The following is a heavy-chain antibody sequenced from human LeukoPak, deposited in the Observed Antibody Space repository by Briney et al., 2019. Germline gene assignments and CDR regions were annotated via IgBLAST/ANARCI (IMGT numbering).Heavy chain of an antibody. Sequence: ASVKVSCKASGYTFTSYGVTWVRQAPGQGLEWMGWINAGNGNTKYSQKFQGRVTITRDTSASTAYMELSSLRSEDTAVYYCARDGTLRDCSGGSCYSSPLGYWGQGTLVTVSS. CDR1: GYTFTSYG. J-gene: IGHJ4*02. V-gene: IGHV1-3*01. CDR3: ARDGTLRDCSGGSCYSSPLGY. CDR2: INAGNGNT. D-gene: IGHD2-15*01.